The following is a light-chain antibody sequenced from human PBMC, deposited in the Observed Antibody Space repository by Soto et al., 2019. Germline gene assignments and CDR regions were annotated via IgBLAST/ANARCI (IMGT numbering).Light chain of an antibody. CDR2: GAS. V-gene: IGKV3-15*01. CDR1: QSVSSG. J-gene: IGKJ1*01. CDR3: QQYNTWHPKMA. Sequence: VVAQSPATLSVFPGGTATLSCRASQSVSSGLAWYQQRPGQAPRLLIYGASTRATGIPARFRGSGSGTEFRLTISSLQSEDFATYYCQQYNTWHPKMAFGRGTKVDIK.